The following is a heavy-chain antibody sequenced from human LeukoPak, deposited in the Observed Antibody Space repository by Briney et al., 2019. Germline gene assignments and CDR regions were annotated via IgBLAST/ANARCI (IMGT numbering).Heavy chain of an antibody. CDR1: GGSISSYY. J-gene: IGHJ4*02. CDR2: IYYSGST. V-gene: IGHV4-59*01. Sequence: PSETLSLTCTVSGGSISSYYWSWIRQPPGKGLEWIGYIYYSGSTNYNPSLKSRVTISVDTSKNQFSLKLSSVTAADTAVYYCARGLSSSWNDYWGQGTLVTVSS. D-gene: IGHD6-13*01. CDR3: ARGLSSSWNDY.